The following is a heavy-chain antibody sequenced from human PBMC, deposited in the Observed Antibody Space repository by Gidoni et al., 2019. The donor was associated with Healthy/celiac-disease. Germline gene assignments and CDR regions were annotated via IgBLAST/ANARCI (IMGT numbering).Heavy chain of an antibody. Sequence: QVQLQESGPGLVKPSETLSLTCTGSGGSISSYYWRWIRQPAGKGLEWIGRIYTSGSTNYNPSLKSRVTMSVDTSKNQFSLKLSSVTASDTAVYYCARAYSSSWYYFDYWGQGTLVTVSS. V-gene: IGHV4-4*07. J-gene: IGHJ4*02. CDR2: IYTSGST. CDR1: GGSISSYY. CDR3: ARAYSSSWYYFDY. D-gene: IGHD6-13*01.